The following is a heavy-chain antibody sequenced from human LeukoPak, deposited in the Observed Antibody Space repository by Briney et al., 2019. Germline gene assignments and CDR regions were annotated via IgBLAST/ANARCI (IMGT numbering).Heavy chain of an antibody. CDR3: ARDLHIDGRPEGRDY. V-gene: IGHV1-46*01. Sequence: ASVKVSCKASGYTFTSYYMHWVRQAPGQGLEWMGIINPNVGITSYAQTFQGRVTMTTDTSTSTVYMELSSLRSEDTAVYYCARDLHIDGRPEGRDYWGQGTLVTVSS. CDR2: INPNVGIT. J-gene: IGHJ4*02. D-gene: IGHD3-10*01. CDR1: GYTFTSYY.